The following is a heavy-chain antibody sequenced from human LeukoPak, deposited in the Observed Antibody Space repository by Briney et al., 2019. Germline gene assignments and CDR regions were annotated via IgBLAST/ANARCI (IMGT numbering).Heavy chain of an antibody. CDR1: GGSISSYY. CDR3: ARGPPYSSGWHWGHPFDY. Sequence: SETLSLTCTVSGGSISSYYWSWIRQPPGKGLEWIGYIYYSGSTDYNPSLKSRVTISVDTSKNQFSLKLSSVTAADTAVYYCARGPPYSSGWHWGHPFDYWGQGTLVTVSS. V-gene: IGHV4-59*08. J-gene: IGHJ4*02. D-gene: IGHD6-19*01. CDR2: IYYSGST.